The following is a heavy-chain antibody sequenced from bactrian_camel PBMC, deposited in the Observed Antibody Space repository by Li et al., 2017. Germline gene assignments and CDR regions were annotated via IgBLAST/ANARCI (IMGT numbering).Heavy chain of an antibody. V-gene: IGHV3S6*01. Sequence: HVQLVESGGGLVQPGGSLRLSCVVSGFTLSSYYMHWVRQAPGKGLEWVSTINGDGSDTYYADSVKGRFTISRDNAKNTLYLQLNSLKTEDTAMYFCGMGFGAVPFPAQRGQGTQVTVS. CDR2: INGDGSDT. D-gene: IGHD1*01. CDR3: GMGFGAVPFPAQ. J-gene: IGHJ4*01. CDR1: GFTLSSYY.